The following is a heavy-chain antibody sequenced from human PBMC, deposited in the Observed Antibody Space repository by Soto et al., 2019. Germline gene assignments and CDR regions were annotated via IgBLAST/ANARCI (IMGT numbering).Heavy chain of an antibody. CDR3: ARMRYSSGWYRDF. V-gene: IGHV3-7*01. D-gene: IGHD6-19*01. CDR2: IKHDGSDK. Sequence: GGSLRLSCVASGFTFNNYWMNWVRQAPGKGLEWVATIKHDGSDKYYVDSVKGRFTISKDNAKNSLYLQMNSVRVEDTAVYYCARMRYSSGWYRDFWGQGTQVTVSS. J-gene: IGHJ4*02. CDR1: GFTFNNYW.